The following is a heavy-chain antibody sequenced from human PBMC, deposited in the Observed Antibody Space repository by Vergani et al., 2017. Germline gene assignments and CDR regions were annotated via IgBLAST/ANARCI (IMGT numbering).Heavy chain of an antibody. D-gene: IGHD2-15*01. J-gene: IGHJ4*02. CDR3: ARRSCLGGRCYKPLFGY. V-gene: IGHV4-61*02. CDR2: IHTSGST. Sequence: QVQLQESGPGLVKPSQTLSLTCTVSGGSINSHNYYWSWIRQPAGKGLEWIGRIHTSGSTNYNPSLKSRVTMSEDTSKNQFSLNLTSVTAADTAVYFCARRSCLGGRCYKPLFGYWGQGILVTVSS. CDR1: GGSINSHNYY.